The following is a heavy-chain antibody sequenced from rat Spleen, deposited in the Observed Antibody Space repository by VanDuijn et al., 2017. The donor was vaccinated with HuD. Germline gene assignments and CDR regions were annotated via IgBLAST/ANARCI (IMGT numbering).Heavy chain of an antibody. D-gene: IGHD1-10*01. V-gene: IGHV5-29*01. CDR3: ARRGYNNYYFDY. CDR2: MSHDGSFT. CDR1: GFTFSNYG. J-gene: IGHJ2*01. Sequence: EVQLVESGGGLVQSGRSLKLSCAASGFTFSNYGMAWVRQAPTKGLEWVASMSHDGSFTDHQDSVKGRFTISRYNAKSTLNLQMDSLRSEDTATYYCARRGYNNYYFDYWGQGVVVTVSS.